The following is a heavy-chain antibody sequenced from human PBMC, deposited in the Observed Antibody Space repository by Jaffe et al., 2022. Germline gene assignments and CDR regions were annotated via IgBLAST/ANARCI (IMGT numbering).Heavy chain of an antibody. D-gene: IGHD3-16*01. V-gene: IGHV3-48*03. CDR2: ISSSGSTI. CDR1: GFTFSSYE. CDR3: ARGGRNVWGGAFDI. Sequence: EVQLVESGGGLVQPGGSLRLSCAASGFTFSSYEMNWVRQAPGKGLEWVSYISSSGSTIYYADSVKGRFTISRDNAKNSLYLQMNSLRAEDTAVYYCARGGRNVWGGAFDIWGQGTMVTVSS. J-gene: IGHJ3*02.